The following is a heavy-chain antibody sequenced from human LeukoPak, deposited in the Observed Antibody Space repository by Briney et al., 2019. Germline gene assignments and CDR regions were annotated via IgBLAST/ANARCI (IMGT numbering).Heavy chain of an antibody. V-gene: IGHV3-33*01. Sequence: GGSVRLSCAASGFTFSSYGMHWVRQAPGKGLEWVAVIWYDGSNKYYADPVKGRLTISRDNSNNTLYLQMNSLRAEDTAVYYCARDKMSKYGNTFDYWGQGTLVTVSS. CDR2: IWYDGSNK. J-gene: IGHJ4*02. CDR3: ARDKMSKYGNTFDY. CDR1: GFTFSSYG. D-gene: IGHD2/OR15-2a*01.